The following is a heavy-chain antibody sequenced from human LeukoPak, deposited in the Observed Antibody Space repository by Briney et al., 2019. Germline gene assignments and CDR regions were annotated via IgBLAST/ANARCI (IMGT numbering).Heavy chain of an antibody. Sequence: SETLSLTCTVSADSISSYCYNWLRQPAGKGLEWIGRIYISGSANYNPSLKSRVTMSVDTSKNQFSLRLSSVTAADTAVYYCARGRYMDVWGKGTTVTVSS. CDR2: IYISGSA. V-gene: IGHV4-4*07. J-gene: IGHJ6*03. CDR3: ARGRYMDV. CDR1: ADSISSYC.